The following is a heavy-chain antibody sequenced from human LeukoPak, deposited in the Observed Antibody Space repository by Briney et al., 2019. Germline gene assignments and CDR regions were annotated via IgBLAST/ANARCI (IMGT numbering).Heavy chain of an antibody. J-gene: IGHJ3*02. D-gene: IGHD3-22*01. CDR2: VYPSGNT. CDR1: GYSISSGYY. Sequence: SETLSLTCSVSGYSISSGYYWGWIRQPPGKGLEYIGNVYPSGNTHYNPALKRRVTLSVDTSKNQFSLRLSSVTAADTAVYYCARSVSYYYDGSARGAFDIWGQGTMVTVSS. V-gene: IGHV4-38-2*01. CDR3: ARSVSYYYDGSARGAFDI.